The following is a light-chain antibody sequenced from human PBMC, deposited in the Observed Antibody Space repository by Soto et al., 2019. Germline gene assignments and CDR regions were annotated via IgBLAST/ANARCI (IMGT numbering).Light chain of an antibody. CDR1: SSDVGGYNY. CDR2: DVS. V-gene: IGLV2-11*01. Sequence: QSVLTQPRSVSGSPGQSVTISCTGTSSDVGGYNYVSWYQQHPGKAPKVMIYDVSKRPSGVPDRFSGSKSGNTASLTISGLQAEDEADYYCCSDAAAAVFGGGTQLTVL. J-gene: IGLJ7*01. CDR3: CSDAAAAV.